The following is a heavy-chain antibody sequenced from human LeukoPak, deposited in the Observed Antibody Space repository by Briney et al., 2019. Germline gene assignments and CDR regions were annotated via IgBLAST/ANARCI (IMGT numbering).Heavy chain of an antibody. D-gene: IGHD2-2*01. CDR2: ISAYNGNT. J-gene: IGHJ5*02. CDR3: ARDRDCSSTSCYRWFDP. Sequence: GASVKVSCKXSGYTFTSYGISWVRQAPGQGLEWMGWISAYNGNTNYAQKLQGRVTMTTDTSTSTAYMELRSLRSDDTAVYYCARDRDCSSTSCYRWFDPWGQGTLVTVSS. V-gene: IGHV1-18*01. CDR1: GYTFTSYG.